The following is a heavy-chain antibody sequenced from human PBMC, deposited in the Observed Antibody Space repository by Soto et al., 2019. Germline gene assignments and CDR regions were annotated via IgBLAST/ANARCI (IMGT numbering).Heavy chain of an antibody. V-gene: IGHV3-30*18. CDR3: GKGGRQWLVTSNFSN. Sequence: VQLVESGGGVVQPGRSLRLSCAASGFTFSDYAMHWVRQAPGKGLEWVAVVSHDGRNTHSADSVKGRFTISRDSSKNTVPLEMTSLGAEDTAVYYCGKGGRQWLVTSNFSNWGQGALVTVSS. CDR1: GFTFSDYA. D-gene: IGHD6-19*01. J-gene: IGHJ4*02. CDR2: VSHDGRNT.